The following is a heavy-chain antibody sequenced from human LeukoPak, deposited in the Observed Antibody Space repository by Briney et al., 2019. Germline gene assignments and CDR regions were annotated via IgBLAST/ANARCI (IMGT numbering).Heavy chain of an antibody. Sequence: GGSLRLSCAASGFTFNSHAMHWVRQAPGKGLEWVAFVSYDGRINSYADFVKGRFIISRDNSKNTLYLQMNSLRAEDTALYFCARDLSRTYTVDYWGQGTLVTVSS. V-gene: IGHV3-30*04. J-gene: IGHJ4*02. CDR3: ARDLSRTYTVDY. CDR2: VSYDGRIN. D-gene: IGHD2-2*02. CDR1: GFTFNSHA.